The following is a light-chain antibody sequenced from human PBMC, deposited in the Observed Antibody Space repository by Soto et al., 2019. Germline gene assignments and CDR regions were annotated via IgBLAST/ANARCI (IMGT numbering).Light chain of an antibody. Sequence: EIVLTQSPATLSLSPGERATLSCRASQNVSTYLAWYQQKPGQAPRLLIYDASNRASGIPARFSGSGYGTHFTLTISRLEPEDLAVYYFQQSTNWLTFGPGTKVDIK. J-gene: IGKJ3*01. V-gene: IGKV3-11*01. CDR3: QQSTNWLT. CDR1: QNVSTY. CDR2: DAS.